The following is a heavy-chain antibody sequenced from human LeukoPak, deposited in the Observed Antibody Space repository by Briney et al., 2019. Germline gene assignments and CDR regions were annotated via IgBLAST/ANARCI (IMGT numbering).Heavy chain of an antibody. V-gene: IGHV4-39*07. CDR3: AREITMVRGVITIDWFDP. CDR1: GGSISSSSYY. J-gene: IGHJ5*02. D-gene: IGHD3-10*01. Sequence: PSETLSLTCTVSGGSISSSSYYWGWIRQPPGKGLEWIGSIYYSGSTYYNPSLKSRVTISVDTSKNQFSLKLSSVTAADTAVYYCAREITMVRGVITIDWFDPWGQGTLVTVSS. CDR2: IYYSGST.